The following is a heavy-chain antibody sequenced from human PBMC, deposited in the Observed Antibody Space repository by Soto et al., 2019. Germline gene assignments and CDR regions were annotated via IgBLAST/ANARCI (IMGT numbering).Heavy chain of an antibody. CDR1: GFTFSSYA. CDR2: ISYDGSNK. J-gene: IGHJ3*02. D-gene: IGHD1-26*01. CDR3: ARTREATDAFDI. V-gene: IGHV3-30-3*01. Sequence: GGSLRLSCAASGFTFSSYAMHWVRQAPGKGLEWVAVISYDGSNKYYADSVKGRFTISRGNSKNTLYLQMNSLRAEDTAVYYCARTREATDAFDIWGQGTMVTVSS.